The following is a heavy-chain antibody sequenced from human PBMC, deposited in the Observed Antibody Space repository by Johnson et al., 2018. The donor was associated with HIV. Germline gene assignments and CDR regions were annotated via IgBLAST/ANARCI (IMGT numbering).Heavy chain of an antibody. Sequence: EVQLVESGGGLIQPGGSLRLSCAASGFTVSSNYMSWVRQAPGKGLEWVSVIYSGGSTYYADSVKGRFTISRDNSKNTLYLQMNSLRAEDTAVYYCASLSEVVVNAFDIWGQGTMVTVSS. V-gene: IGHV3-53*01. CDR3: ASLSEVVVNAFDI. CDR2: IYSGGST. J-gene: IGHJ3*02. CDR1: GFTVSSNY. D-gene: IGHD3-22*01.